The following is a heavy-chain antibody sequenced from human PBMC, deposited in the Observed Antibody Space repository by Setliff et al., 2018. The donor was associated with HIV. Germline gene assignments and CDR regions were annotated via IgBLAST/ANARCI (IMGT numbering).Heavy chain of an antibody. CDR3: ARSVWAVVVPTDPAVDAFAI. Sequence: ASVKVSCKTSGGTFSTYTIAWVRQAPGQGLEWMGRIIPIFGTPNYAQKFQGRVTITADKSTSTVYLALSSLTSEDTSMYYCARSVWAVVVPTDPAVDAFAIWGQGTMVTVSS. CDR2: IIPIFGTP. J-gene: IGHJ3*02. D-gene: IGHD2-2*01. CDR1: GGTFSTYT. V-gene: IGHV1-69*08.